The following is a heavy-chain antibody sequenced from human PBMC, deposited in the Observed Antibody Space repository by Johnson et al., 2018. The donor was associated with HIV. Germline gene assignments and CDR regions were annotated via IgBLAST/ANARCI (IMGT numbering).Heavy chain of an antibody. V-gene: IGHV3-20*04. CDR3: AKDMVPWFGELPWACDTFDI. D-gene: IGHD3-10*01. CDR2: INWNGGST. Sequence: VKLVESGGGVVRPGGSLRLSCAASGFTFDDYGMSWVRQAPGKGLEWVSGINWNGGSTGYADSVKGRFTISRDNAKNSLYLQMNSLRPEDTAFYYCAKDMVPWFGELPWACDTFDIWGQGTMVAGSS. CDR1: GFTFDDYG. J-gene: IGHJ3*02.